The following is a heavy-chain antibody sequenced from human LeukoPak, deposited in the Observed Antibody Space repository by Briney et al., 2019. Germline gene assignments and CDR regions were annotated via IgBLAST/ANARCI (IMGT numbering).Heavy chain of an antibody. V-gene: IGHV3-30*02. CDR3: AKDKELYNTIIPYYDFMDV. D-gene: IGHD1-1*01. CDR1: GFTFRNYG. J-gene: IGHJ6*03. Sequence: PGGSLTLSCDASGFTFRNYGMHWVRQAPGKGLEWVAFVRFDGGNKYYADSVKGRFTISRDNSKNTLYLQMSGLRAEDTAACYCAKDKELYNTIIPYYDFMDVWGKGTTVTVSS. CDR2: VRFDGGNK.